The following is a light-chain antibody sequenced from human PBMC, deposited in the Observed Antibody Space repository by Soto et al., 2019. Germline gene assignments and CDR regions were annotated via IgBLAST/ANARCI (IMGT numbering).Light chain of an antibody. Sequence: AIQMTQSPSSLSASVGDRVTVTCRASQGIGSDLGWYQQKPGKAPKLLMYAASSLQSGVPLRFSGSASGTDFTLTISSLQPEDFATYYCQQFNNYPLTFGGGTKVDIK. CDR2: AAS. V-gene: IGKV1-6*01. CDR3: QQFNNYPLT. J-gene: IGKJ4*01. CDR1: QGIGSD.